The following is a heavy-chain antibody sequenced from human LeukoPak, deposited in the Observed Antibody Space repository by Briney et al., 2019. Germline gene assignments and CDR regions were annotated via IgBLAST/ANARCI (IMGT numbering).Heavy chain of an antibody. Sequence: SVKVSCKASGGTFSSYAISWVRQAPGQGLEWMGRIIPILGIANYAQKFQGRVTITADKSTSTAYMELSSLRSEDTAVYYCARRLATAGEPFDYWGQGTLVTVPS. J-gene: IGHJ4*02. CDR1: GGTFSSYA. CDR3: ARRLATAGEPFDY. D-gene: IGHD5-12*01. CDR2: IIPILGIA. V-gene: IGHV1-69*04.